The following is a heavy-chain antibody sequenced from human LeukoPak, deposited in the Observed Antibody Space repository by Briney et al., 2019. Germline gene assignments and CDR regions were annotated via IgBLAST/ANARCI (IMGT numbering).Heavy chain of an antibody. Sequence: SETLSLTCTVSGGSITSSYYWGWIRQPPGKGLEWIGSMYYSGSTYYNPSLKSRVTISLDTSKNQFSLNLISVTAADTAVYYCAGDDAYTSSSSVYWGQGTLVTVSS. D-gene: IGHD6-6*01. CDR3: AGDDAYTSSSSVY. J-gene: IGHJ4*02. CDR2: MYYSGST. CDR1: GGSITSSYY. V-gene: IGHV4-39*07.